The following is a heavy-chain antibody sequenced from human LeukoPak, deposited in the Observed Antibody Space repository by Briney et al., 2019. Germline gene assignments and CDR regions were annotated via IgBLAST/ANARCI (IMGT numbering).Heavy chain of an antibody. CDR2: IKSKTDGGTT. CDR3: AKEGEPSAYYYYYMDV. CDR1: GFTFSNAW. D-gene: IGHD1-14*01. J-gene: IGHJ6*03. Sequence: GGSLRLSCAASGFTFSNAWMSWVRQAPGKGLEWVGRIKSKTDGGTTDYAAPVKGRFTISRDDSKNTLYLQMNSLRPEDTAVYYCAKEGEPSAYYYYYMDVWGKGTTVSVSS. V-gene: IGHV3-15*01.